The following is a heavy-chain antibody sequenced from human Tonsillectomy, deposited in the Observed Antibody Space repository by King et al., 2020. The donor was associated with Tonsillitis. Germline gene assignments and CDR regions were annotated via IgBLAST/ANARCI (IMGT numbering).Heavy chain of an antibody. CDR1: GYTFNSYY. J-gene: IGHJ6*02. Sequence: QLVQSGAEVKKPGASVKVSCKASGYTFNSYYMHWVRQAPGQGLEWMGIINSSGGSTSYAQKFQGRVTMTRDTSTSTVYMELSSVRSEDTAVYYCARDQRGGQWLILEGYYYGMDVWGQGTTVTVSS. CDR2: INSSGGST. CDR3: ARDQRGGQWLILEGYYYGMDV. D-gene: IGHD6-19*01. V-gene: IGHV1-46*02.